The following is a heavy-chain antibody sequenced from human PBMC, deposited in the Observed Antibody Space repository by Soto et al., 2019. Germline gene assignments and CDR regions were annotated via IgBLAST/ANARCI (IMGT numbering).Heavy chain of an antibody. Sequence: ASVKVSCKASGGTFSSYTISWVRQAPGQGLEWMGRIIPILGIANYAQKFQGRVTITADKSTSTAYTELSSLRSEDTAVYYCATDSGYCSSTSCHGAFDIWGQGTMVTVSS. CDR1: GGTFSSYT. CDR3: ATDSGYCSSTSCHGAFDI. V-gene: IGHV1-69*02. D-gene: IGHD2-2*01. J-gene: IGHJ3*02. CDR2: IIPILGIA.